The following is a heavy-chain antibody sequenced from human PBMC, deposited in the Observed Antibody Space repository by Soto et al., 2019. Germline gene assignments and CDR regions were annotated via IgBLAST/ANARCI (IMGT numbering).Heavy chain of an antibody. D-gene: IGHD6-13*01. V-gene: IGHV3-30-3*01. CDR1: GFTFSNYA. J-gene: IGHJ4*02. Sequence: PGGSLTLSCAASGFTFSNYAMHWVRQAPGKGLEWVAVISYDGSNKYYADSVKGRFTISRDNSKNTLYLQMNSTRAEDTAVYYCAREAATNYCFDYWGQGTLVTVSS. CDR3: AREAATNYCFDY. CDR2: ISYDGSNK.